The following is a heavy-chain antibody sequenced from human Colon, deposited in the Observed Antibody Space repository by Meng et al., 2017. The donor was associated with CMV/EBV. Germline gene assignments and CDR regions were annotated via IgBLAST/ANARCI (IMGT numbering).Heavy chain of an antibody. V-gene: IGHV3-74*01. D-gene: IGHD1-20*01. Sequence: LSFAASGFTFSSYLMHWVRQAPGKGLVWVSRINSDGSSTSYADSVKGRFTISRDNAKNTLYLQMNSLRAEDTAVYYCASPITGAFDPWGQGTLVTVSS. CDR3: ASPITGAFDP. CDR1: GFTFSSYL. J-gene: IGHJ5*02. CDR2: INSDGSST.